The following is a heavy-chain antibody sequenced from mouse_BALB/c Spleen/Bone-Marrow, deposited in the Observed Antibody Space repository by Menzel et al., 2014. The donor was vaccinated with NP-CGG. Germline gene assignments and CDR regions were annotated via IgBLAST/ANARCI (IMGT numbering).Heavy chain of an antibody. D-gene: IGHD2-2*01. Sequence: DVMLVESGGGLVQPGGSRKLSCAASGFTFSSFGMHWVRQAPEKGLEWVAYISSGSSTIYYADTVKGRFTISRDNPKNTLFLQMTSLRSEDTAVYYCARSSYGYDRQAYFFDYWGQGTTLTVSS. V-gene: IGHV5-17*02. J-gene: IGHJ2*01. CDR3: ARSSYGYDRQAYFFDY. CDR1: GFTFSSFG. CDR2: ISSGSSTI.